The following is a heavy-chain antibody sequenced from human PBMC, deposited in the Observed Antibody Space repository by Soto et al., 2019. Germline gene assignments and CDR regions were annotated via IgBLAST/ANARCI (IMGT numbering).Heavy chain of an antibody. CDR3: ARGGIVVVVAARDAFDI. CDR2: IYYSGST. V-gene: IGHV4-31*03. D-gene: IGHD2-15*01. Sequence: SETLSLTCTVSGGSISSGGYYWSWIRQHPGKGLEWNGYIYYSGSTYYNPSLKSRVTISVDTSKNQFSLKLSSVTAADTAVYYCARGGIVVVVAARDAFDIWGQGTMVT. CDR1: GGSISSGGYY. J-gene: IGHJ3*02.